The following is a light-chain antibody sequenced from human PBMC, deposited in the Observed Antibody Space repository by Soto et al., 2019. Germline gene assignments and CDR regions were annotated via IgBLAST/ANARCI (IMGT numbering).Light chain of an antibody. CDR3: QQRSNWPT. CDR1: QSVSSY. V-gene: IGKV3-11*01. J-gene: IGKJ5*01. Sequence: EIVLTQSPATLSLSPGEGATLSCRASQSVSSYLAWYQQKPGQAPRLLIYDASNRATGIPARFSGSGSGTDFTLIISSLEPEDFAVYYCQQRSNWPTFGQGTRLEIK. CDR2: DAS.